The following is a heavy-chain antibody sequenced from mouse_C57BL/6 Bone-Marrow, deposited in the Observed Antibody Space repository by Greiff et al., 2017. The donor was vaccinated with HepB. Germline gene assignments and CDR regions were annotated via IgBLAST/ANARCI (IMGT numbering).Heavy chain of an antibody. CDR2: INPYNGGT. CDR1: GYTFTDYY. J-gene: IGHJ4*01. D-gene: IGHD1-1*01. CDR3: ARDRDYYGSMDY. Sequence: EVQLQQSGPVLVKPGASVKMSCKASGYTFTDYYMNWVKQSHGKSLEWIGVINPYNGGTSYNQKFKGKATLTVDKSSSTAYMELNSLTSEDSAVYYCARDRDYYGSMDYWGQGTSVTVSS. V-gene: IGHV1-19*01.